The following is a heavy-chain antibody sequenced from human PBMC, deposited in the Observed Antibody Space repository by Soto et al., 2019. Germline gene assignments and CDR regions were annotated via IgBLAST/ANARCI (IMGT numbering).Heavy chain of an antibody. J-gene: IGHJ4*02. V-gene: IGHV3-23*01. D-gene: IGHD4-17*01. CDR1: GFTFSEFD. Sequence: EVHLLESGGDLVHPGGSLRLSCAASGFTFSEFDMSWVREAPGEGLQWVSSVITSGDITYYADSVRVRFTISRDNSKNTLYLQMKSLRAEDTAIYYCAKFLSRASANAGDYYWGQGTLVTVSS. CDR2: VITSGDIT. CDR3: AKFLSRASANAGDYY.